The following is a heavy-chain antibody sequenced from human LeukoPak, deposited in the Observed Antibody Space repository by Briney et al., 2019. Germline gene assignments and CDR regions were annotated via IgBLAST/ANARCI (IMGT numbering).Heavy chain of an antibody. CDR3: ARGYEDIVVVPAATRGYYFDY. D-gene: IGHD2-2*01. CDR1: GGSISSYY. CDR2: INHSGST. V-gene: IGHV4-34*01. Sequence: SETLSLTCTVSGGSISSYYWSWICQPPGKGLEWIGEINHSGSTNYNPSLKSRVTISVDTSKNQFSLKLSSVTAADTAVYYCARGYEDIVVVPAATRGYYFDYWGQGTLVTVSS. J-gene: IGHJ4*02.